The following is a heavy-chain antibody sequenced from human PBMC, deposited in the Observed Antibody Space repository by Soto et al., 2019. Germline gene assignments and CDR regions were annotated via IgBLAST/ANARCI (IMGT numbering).Heavy chain of an antibody. CDR1: VYTFTGYY. J-gene: IGHJ4*02. CDR3: ARKYYDSSGYYSY. Sequence: ASVKVSCKGSVYTFTGYYIHWVRQAPGQGLEWMGWINPNSGGTNYAQKFQGRVTMTRDTSISTAYMELSRLRSDDTAVYYCARKYYDSSGYYSYWGQGTLVTVSS. D-gene: IGHD3-22*01. CDR2: INPNSGGT. V-gene: IGHV1-2*02.